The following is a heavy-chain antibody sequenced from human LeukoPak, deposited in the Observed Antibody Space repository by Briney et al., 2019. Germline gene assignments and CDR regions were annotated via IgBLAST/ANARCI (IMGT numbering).Heavy chain of an antibody. V-gene: IGHV3-21*01. J-gene: IGHJ3*02. Sequence: GGSLRLSCAASGFTFSSYSMNWVRQAPGKGLEWVSAISSSSSYIYYADSVKGRFTISRDNAKNSLYLQMNSLRAEDTAVYYCARDGYSHGRNDAFDIWGQGTMVTVSS. D-gene: IGHD5-12*01. CDR1: GFTFSSYS. CDR3: ARDGYSHGRNDAFDI. CDR2: ISSSSSYI.